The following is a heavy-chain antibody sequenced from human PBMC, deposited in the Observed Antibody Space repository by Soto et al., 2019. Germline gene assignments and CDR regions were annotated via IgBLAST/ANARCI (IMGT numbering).Heavy chain of an antibody. CDR1: VFTFSSYD. J-gene: IGHJ6*02. V-gene: IGHV3-53*01. CDR3: AREYYDSSGYYYGYYYYGMDV. D-gene: IGHD3-22*01. CDR2: IYSGGST. Sequence: PWGALRLSCAASVFTFSSYDMSWVRQAPGKGLEWVSVIYSGGSTYYADSVKGRFTISRDNSKNTLYLQMNSLRAEDTAVYYCAREYYDSSGYYYGYYYYGMDVWGQGTTVTVSS.